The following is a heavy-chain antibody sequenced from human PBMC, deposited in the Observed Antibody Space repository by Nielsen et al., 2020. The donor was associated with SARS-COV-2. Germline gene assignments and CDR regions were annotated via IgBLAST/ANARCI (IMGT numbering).Heavy chain of an antibody. J-gene: IGHJ6*03. D-gene: IGHD5-12*01. Sequence: ASVKVSCKVSGGIFSSYVISWVRQAPGQGLEWMGRINPNSGGTNYAQKFQGRVTMTRDTSISTAYMELSRLRSDDTAVYYCTVSGYDLFYYYYYYMDVWGKGTTVTVSS. CDR2: INPNSGGT. CDR1: GGIFSSYV. V-gene: IGHV1-2*06. CDR3: TVSGYDLFYYYYYYMDV.